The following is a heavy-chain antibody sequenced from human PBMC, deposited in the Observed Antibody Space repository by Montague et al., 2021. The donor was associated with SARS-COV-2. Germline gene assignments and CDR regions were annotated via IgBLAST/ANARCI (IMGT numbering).Heavy chain of an antibody. CDR2: IYHSGYT. V-gene: IGHV4-4*06. CDR3: ARLGYTGSDYFDY. Sequence: IYHSGYTHYNPSLKGRVTVSIDTSKNQFSLTLTSVTAADTAVYFCARLGYTGSDYFDYWGQGTLGNVYS. J-gene: IGHJ4*02. D-gene: IGHD5-12*01.